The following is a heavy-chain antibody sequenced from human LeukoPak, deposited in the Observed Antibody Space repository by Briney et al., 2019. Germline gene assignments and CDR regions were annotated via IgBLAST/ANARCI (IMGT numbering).Heavy chain of an antibody. V-gene: IGHV3-21*01. Sequence: NPGGSLRLSCAASGFIFSTSVMNWVRQAPGKGLEWVSSISSNSDYIYYAHSVKGRFTISRDNAKNSLFLQMNSLRAEDTAVYYCARGLHFDSWSAYYGTYFQHWGQGSLVTVSS. J-gene: IGHJ1*01. CDR1: GFIFSTSV. D-gene: IGHD3-3*01. CDR2: ISSNSDYI. CDR3: ARGLHFDSWSAYYGTYFQH.